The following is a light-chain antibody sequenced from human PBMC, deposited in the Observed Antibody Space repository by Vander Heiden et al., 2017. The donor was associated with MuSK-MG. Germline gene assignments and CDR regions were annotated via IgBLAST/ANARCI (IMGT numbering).Light chain of an antibody. CDR2: TNN. Sequence: QSVLTHPPSASGTPGQRLTISCSGGTSNIGSNSVTWYQHLPGTAPKVLVHTNNRRPSGVPDRFSGSKSGTSASLAISGLQSEDEADYLCAAWDDSLNGPLFGGGTKLTVL. CDR1: TSNIGSNS. J-gene: IGLJ2*01. V-gene: IGLV1-44*01. CDR3: AAWDDSLNGPL.